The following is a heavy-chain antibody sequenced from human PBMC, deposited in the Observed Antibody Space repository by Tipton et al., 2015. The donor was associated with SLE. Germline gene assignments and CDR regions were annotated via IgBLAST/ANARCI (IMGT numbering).Heavy chain of an antibody. CDR3: ARHDYDDNGYYMQYFDY. J-gene: IGHJ4*02. CDR1: GYSISSGYY. Sequence: TLSLTCAVSGYSISSGYYWGWIRQPPGKGLEWLGSISHTGRSYYNTSLQSRITMSLDTSRNQVFLRRSSGTAADTAIYYCARHDYDDNGYYMQYFDYWGQGTLVTVSS. V-gene: IGHV4-38-2*01. D-gene: IGHD3-22*01. CDR2: ISHTGRS.